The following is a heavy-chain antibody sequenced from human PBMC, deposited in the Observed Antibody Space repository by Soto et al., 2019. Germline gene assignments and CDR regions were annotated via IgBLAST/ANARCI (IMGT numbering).Heavy chain of an antibody. D-gene: IGHD6-13*01. CDR3: AKVSSSWYAGFFDL. V-gene: IGHV3-23*01. CDR2: LSGSGGSI. Sequence: EVQLLESGGGLVQPGGSLRLSCTASGFTFSSHAVTWVRQAPGKGLEWVSGLSGSGGSIYYADSVKGRFTISRDNSMNTLYLQMKTLRAEDTAVYYCAKVSSSWYAGFFDLWGQGTPVTVSS. CDR1: GFTFSSHA. J-gene: IGHJ4*02.